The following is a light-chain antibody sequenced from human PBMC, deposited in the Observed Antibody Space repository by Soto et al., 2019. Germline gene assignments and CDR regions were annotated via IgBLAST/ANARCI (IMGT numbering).Light chain of an antibody. Sequence: QSALTQPPSASGTPGQRVTISCSGSSSNIGSNTVNWYQQLPGTAPKLLIYNNNQRPSGVPDRFSGSKSGTSASLAISGLQSEDEADYYCAAWDDSLRGVFGGGTKLTVL. J-gene: IGLJ3*02. CDR3: AAWDDSLRGV. V-gene: IGLV1-44*01. CDR1: SSNIGSNT. CDR2: NNN.